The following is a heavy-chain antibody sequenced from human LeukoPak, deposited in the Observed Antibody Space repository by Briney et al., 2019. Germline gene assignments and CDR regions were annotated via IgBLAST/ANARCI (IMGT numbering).Heavy chain of an antibody. CDR1: GGSINSNAYY. V-gene: IGHV4-39*07. CDR3: ARGRLPRDYFDY. J-gene: IGHJ4*02. D-gene: IGHD4-11*01. Sequence: SETLSLTCTVSGGSINSNAYYWGWIRQPPGKGLEWIGSIYYSGSIYYNPALKSRVTISVDTSKNQFSLKLSSVTAADTAVYYCARGRLPRDYFDYWGQGTLVTVSS. CDR2: IYYSGSI.